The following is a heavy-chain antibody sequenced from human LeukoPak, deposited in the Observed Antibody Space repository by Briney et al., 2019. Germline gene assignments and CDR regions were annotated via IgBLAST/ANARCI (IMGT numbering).Heavy chain of an antibody. CDR3: ASLYYGDSDY. CDR1: GFTVRNNH. D-gene: IGHD4-17*01. Sequence: GGSLRLSCAVAGFTVRNNHMSWVRQPPGKGLEWVSVVHSGGTTDYADSVKGRFTISRDNSRNTLYLQMNSLRAEDTAVYYCASLYYGDSDYWGQGTLVTVSS. V-gene: IGHV3-53*03. J-gene: IGHJ4*02. CDR2: VHSGGTT.